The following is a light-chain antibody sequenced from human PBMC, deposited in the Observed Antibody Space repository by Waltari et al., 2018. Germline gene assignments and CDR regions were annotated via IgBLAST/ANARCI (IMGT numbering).Light chain of an antibody. CDR1: QSISSY. Sequence: DIQMTQSPSSLSASVVDRVTITCRASQSISSYLNWYQQKPGKAPKPLIYAASSLQSGVPSRFSGSGSGTDFTLTIISLQPEDXXTYYCQQSYSTPLTFGGGTKVEIK. J-gene: IGKJ4*01. CDR3: QQSYSTPLT. CDR2: AAS. V-gene: IGKV1-39*01.